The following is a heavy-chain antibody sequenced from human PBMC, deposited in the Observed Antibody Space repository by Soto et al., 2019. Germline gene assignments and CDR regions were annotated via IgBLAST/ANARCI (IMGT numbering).Heavy chain of an antibody. Sequence: QVQLVESGGGVVQPGRSLRLSCAASGFIFSGYAMHWVRQAPGKGLEWVAVISYDGNTKYYADSVKGRFTVSRDKSNNTLDAQMDHLSAGDTAMFYRTKGTSANEIDYWGPGTLGKVSS. D-gene: IGHD1-1*01. CDR3: TKGTSANEIDY. CDR1: GFIFSGYA. V-gene: IGHV3-30-3*01. CDR2: ISYDGNTK. J-gene: IGHJ4*02.